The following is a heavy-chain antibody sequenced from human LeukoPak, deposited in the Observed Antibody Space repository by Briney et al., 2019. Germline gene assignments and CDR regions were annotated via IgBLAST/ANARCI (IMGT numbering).Heavy chain of an antibody. J-gene: IGHJ6*02. CDR3: AGFKGIAVRPSYYYGMDV. CDR1: GGSISSYY. CDR2: IYYSGST. Sequence: SETLSLTCTVSGGSISSYYWSWIRQPPGKGLEWTGYIYYSGSTYYNPSLKSRVPISVDTSKNQFSLQLSSVTAADTAVYYCAGFKGIAVRPSYYYGMDVWGQGTRVTVSS. D-gene: IGHD6-19*01. V-gene: IGHV4-59*06.